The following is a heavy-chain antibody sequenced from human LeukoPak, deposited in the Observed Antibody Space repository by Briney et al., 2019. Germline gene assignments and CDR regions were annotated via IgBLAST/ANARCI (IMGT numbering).Heavy chain of an antibody. Sequence: PGGSLRLSCAASGFTFNSYSMNWVRQAPGKGLEWVSSISSSSSYIYYADSVKGRFTISRDNAKNSLYLQMNSLRAEDTAVYYCARGWNSDYFDYWGQGTLVTVSS. CDR1: GFTFNSYS. CDR2: ISSSSSYI. CDR3: ARGWNSDYFDY. D-gene: IGHD1-7*01. V-gene: IGHV3-21*01. J-gene: IGHJ4*02.